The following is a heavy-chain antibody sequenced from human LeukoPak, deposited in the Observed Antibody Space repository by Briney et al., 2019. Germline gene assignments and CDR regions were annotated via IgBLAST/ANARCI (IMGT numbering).Heavy chain of an antibody. D-gene: IGHD6-13*01. CDR1: GFTFSSYG. J-gene: IGHJ6*02. Sequence: GGSLRLSCAASGFTFSSYGMHWVRQAPGKGLEWVAVIWYDGSNKYYADSVKGRFTISRDNSKNTLYLQMNSLRAEDTAVYYCASVYSSSWYGMDVWGQGTTVTVSS. CDR2: IWYDGSNK. V-gene: IGHV3-30*19. CDR3: ASVYSSSWYGMDV.